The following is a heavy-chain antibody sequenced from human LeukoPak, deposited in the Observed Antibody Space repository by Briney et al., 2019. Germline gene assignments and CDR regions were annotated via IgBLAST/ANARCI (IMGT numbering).Heavy chain of an antibody. CDR2: MNPNSGNT. CDR1: GYTFTSYD. V-gene: IGHV1-8*01. Sequence: ASVKVSCKASGYTFTSYDINWVRQATGQGLEWMGWMNPNSGNTGHAQKFQGRATMTRNTSISTAYMELSSLRSEDTAVYYCARGRGRYCSSTSCSDYYYYYMDVWGKGTTVTVSS. CDR3: ARGRGRYCSSTSCSDYYYYYMDV. J-gene: IGHJ6*03. D-gene: IGHD2-2*01.